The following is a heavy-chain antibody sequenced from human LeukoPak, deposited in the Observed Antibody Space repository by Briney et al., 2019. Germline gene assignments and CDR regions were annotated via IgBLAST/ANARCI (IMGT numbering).Heavy chain of an antibody. CDR3: AKLGVVTTTHPFDY. CDR1: GYTFTGYY. V-gene: IGHV1-2*06. J-gene: IGHJ4*02. CDR2: INPSSGGT. Sequence: ASVKVSCKVSGYTFTGYYLHWLRQAPGQGLEWMGRINPSSGGTNYAQKFQGRVTMTRDTSINTAYMALSSLRSDDTAVYYCAKLGVVTTTHPFDYWGQGTLVTVSS. D-gene: IGHD2-21*02.